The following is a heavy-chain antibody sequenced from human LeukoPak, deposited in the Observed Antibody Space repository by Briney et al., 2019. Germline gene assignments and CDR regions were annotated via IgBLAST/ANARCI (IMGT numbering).Heavy chain of an antibody. CDR2: IIPIFGTA. Sequence: SVKVSCKASGGTFSSYAISWVRQAPGQGLEWMGGIIPIFGTANCAQKFQGRVTITTDESTSTAYMELSSLRSEDTAVYYCAPEYSSSSYYFDYWGQGTLVTVSS. J-gene: IGHJ4*02. CDR3: APEYSSSSYYFDY. CDR1: GGTFSSYA. D-gene: IGHD6-6*01. V-gene: IGHV1-69*05.